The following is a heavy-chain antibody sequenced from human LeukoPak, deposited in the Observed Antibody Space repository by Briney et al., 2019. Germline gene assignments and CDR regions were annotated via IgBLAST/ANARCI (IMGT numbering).Heavy chain of an antibody. J-gene: IGHJ4*02. D-gene: IGHD1-26*01. CDR3: ARDKGALDY. V-gene: IGHV3-74*01. CDR2: INSDGSTT. CDR1: GFTFSNYW. Sequence: GGSLRLSCAASGFTFSNYWMHWVRQAPGKGLVWVSRINSDGSTTRYADSVKGRFTISRDNAKNTVYLQMNRLRAEDTAVYYCARDKGALDYWGQGTLVTVSS.